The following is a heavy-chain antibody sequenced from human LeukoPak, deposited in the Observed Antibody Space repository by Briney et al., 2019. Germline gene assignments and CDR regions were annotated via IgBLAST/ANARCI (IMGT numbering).Heavy chain of an antibody. J-gene: IGHJ6*03. CDR3: ARVGWLRDYDYYMDV. CDR2: ISHRGST. D-gene: IGHD5-12*01. CDR1: GYSISNGYY. Sequence: PSETLSLTCTVSGYSISNGYYWGWIRQPPGKGLEWVGSISHRGSTYYNPSLRSRITISLDRSKQKFSLKLSSVTAADTAVCYCARVGWLRDYDYYMDVWGKGTTVTVSS. V-gene: IGHV4-38-2*02.